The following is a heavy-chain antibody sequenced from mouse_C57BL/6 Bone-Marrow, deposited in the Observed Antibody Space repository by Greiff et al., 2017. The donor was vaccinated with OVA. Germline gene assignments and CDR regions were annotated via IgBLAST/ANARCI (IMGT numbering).Heavy chain of an antibody. D-gene: IGHD1-1*01. Sequence: QVQLQQPGAELVKPGASVTLSCKASGYTFTSYWMHWVKQSPGQGLEWIGMIHPNSGSTNYNEKFKSKATLTVDKSSSTAYMQLSSLTSEDSAVYYCARDGNDYGSFWYFDVWGTGPTVTVSS. J-gene: IGHJ1*03. CDR2: IHPNSGST. CDR1: GYTFTSYW. CDR3: ARDGNDYGSFWYFDV. V-gene: IGHV1-64*01.